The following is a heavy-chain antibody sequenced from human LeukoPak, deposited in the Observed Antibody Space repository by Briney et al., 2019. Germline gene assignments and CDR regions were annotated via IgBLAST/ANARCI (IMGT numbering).Heavy chain of an antibody. V-gene: IGHV3-23*01. CDR3: AKGVGYSYGYDAFDI. D-gene: IGHD5-18*01. Sequence: GGSLRLSCAASGFTFSSYAMSWVRQAPGKGLEWVSAISGSGGSTYHADSVKGRFTISRDNSKNTLYLQMNSLRAEDTAVYYCAKGVGYSYGYDAFDIWGQGTMVTVSS. CDR2: ISGSGGST. J-gene: IGHJ3*02. CDR1: GFTFSSYA.